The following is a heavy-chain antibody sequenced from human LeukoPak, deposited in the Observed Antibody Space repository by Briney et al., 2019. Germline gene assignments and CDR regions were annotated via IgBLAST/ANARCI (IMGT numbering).Heavy chain of an antibody. J-gene: IGHJ4*02. CDR2: IYSSGST. Sequence: GGSLRLSCSASGFTVSSNYMSWVRQAPGKGLEWVSVIYSSGSTYYADSVKGRFTISRDNSKNTLYLQMYSLRAEDTAVYDCARDGSGSIGGYWGPGNLVTVSS. V-gene: IGHV3-66*03. D-gene: IGHD3-10*01. CDR1: GFTVSSNY. CDR3: ARDGSGSIGGY.